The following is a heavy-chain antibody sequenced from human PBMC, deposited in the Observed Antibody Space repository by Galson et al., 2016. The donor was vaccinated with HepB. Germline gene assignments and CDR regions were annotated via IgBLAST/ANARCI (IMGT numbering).Heavy chain of an antibody. Sequence: SLRLSCAASGFSFSSYTMSWVRQAPGKGLEWISAISGSGDRTYYADSVRGRFTISRDNAKNTLYLEMNSLRAEDTAVFYCAREGSLGTTTHLDYWGQGTLVTVSS. J-gene: IGHJ4*02. CDR2: ISGSGDRT. CDR3: AREGSLGTTTHLDY. V-gene: IGHV3-23*01. D-gene: IGHD1/OR15-1a*01. CDR1: GFSFSSYT.